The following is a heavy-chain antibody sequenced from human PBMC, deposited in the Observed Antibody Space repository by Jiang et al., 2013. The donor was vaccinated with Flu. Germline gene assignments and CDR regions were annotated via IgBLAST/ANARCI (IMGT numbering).Heavy chain of an antibody. CDR1: GFTFSSYA. Sequence: QLLESGGGLVQPGGSLRLSCAASGFTFSSYAMSWVRQAPGKGLEWVSAISGSGGSTYYADSVKGRFTISRDNSKNTLYLQMNSLRAEDTAVYYCAKSEVPTGSYYTYFDYWGQGTLVTVSS. CDR3: AKSEVPTGSYYTYFDY. J-gene: IGHJ4*02. V-gene: IGHV3-23*01. D-gene: IGHD1-26*01. CDR2: ISGSGGST.